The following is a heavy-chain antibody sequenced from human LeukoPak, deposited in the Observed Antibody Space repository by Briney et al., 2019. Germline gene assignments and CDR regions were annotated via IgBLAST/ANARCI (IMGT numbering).Heavy chain of an antibody. CDR1: GFTFSDYP. CDR3: AYGSGSYRVFDI. Sequence: GGPLRLSCAASGFTFSDYPIHWVRQAPGKGLEWVTHISYDGIKEYYADSVKGRFTISRDNSKNTVYLQMNSLSAEDTAVYFCAYGSGSYRVFDIWGQGTMVTVSS. J-gene: IGHJ3*02. V-gene: IGHV3-30*01. D-gene: IGHD3-10*01. CDR2: ISYDGIKE.